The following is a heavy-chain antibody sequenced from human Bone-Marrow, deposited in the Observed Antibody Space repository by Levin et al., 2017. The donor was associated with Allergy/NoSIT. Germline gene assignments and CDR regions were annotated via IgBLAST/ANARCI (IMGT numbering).Heavy chain of an antibody. D-gene: IGHD2/OR15-2a*01. J-gene: IGHJ3*01. CDR3: VRGIIGDVRVAHKEAFDV. CDR1: GFTFSDYS. CDR2: ISSDSSDL. V-gene: IGHV3-21*01. Sequence: GGSLRLSCIVPGFTFSDYSIYWVRQAPGKGLEWISSISSDSSDLYYADSVKGRFTISRDNAKNSLNLQVSSLRAEDTAVYHCVRGIIGDVRVAHKEAFDVWGQGTMVTVSS.